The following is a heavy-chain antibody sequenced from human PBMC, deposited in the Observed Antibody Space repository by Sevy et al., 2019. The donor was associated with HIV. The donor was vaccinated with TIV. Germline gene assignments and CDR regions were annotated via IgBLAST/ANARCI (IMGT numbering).Heavy chain of an antibody. CDR2: ISGSGGST. Sequence: GGSLRLSCAASGFTFSNYAMSWVRQAPGKGLEWVSAISGSGGSTYYGDSVKGRFTISRDNSKNTLVLQMNSLRAEDTAVYFCAKWSELPSSPFDYWGQGTLVTVSS. V-gene: IGHV3-23*01. CDR1: GFTFSNYA. D-gene: IGHD1-26*01. J-gene: IGHJ4*02. CDR3: AKWSELPSSPFDY.